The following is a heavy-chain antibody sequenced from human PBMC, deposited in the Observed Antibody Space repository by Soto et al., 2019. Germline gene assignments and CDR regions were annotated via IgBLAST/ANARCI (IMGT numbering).Heavy chain of an antibody. CDR1: GFTFSSYA. CDR3: IRDPPIDY. Sequence: PGGSLRLSCAASGFTFSSYAMHWVRQVPGKGLVWISQITNDGSITKYAESVKGRFTISRDNAKNTLYLQMSSLGVEDTAVYYCIRDPPIDYWGQGTLVTVSS. V-gene: IGHV3-74*01. J-gene: IGHJ4*02. CDR2: ITNDGSIT.